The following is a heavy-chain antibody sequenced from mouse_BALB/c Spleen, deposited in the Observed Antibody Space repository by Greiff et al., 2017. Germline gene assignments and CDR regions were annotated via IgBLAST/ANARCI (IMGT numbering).Heavy chain of an antibody. V-gene: IGHV2-9*02. J-gene: IGHJ4*01. Sequence: VQLQQSGPGLVAPSQSLSITCTVSGFSLTSYGVHWVRQPPGKGLEWLGVIWAGGSTNYNSALMSRLSISKDNSKSQVFLKMNSLQTDDTAMYYCARARNWDDYAMDYWGQGTSVTVSS. CDR1: GFSLTSYG. D-gene: IGHD4-1*02. CDR3: ARARNWDDYAMDY. CDR2: IWAGGST.